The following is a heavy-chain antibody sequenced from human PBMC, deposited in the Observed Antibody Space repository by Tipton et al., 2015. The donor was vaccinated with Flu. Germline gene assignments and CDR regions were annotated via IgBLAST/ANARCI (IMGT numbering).Heavy chain of an antibody. CDR3: ARSDTQDARGRPPLAFDL. CDR1: GYSFTNYW. CDR2: IYPRDSDT. Sequence: QLVQSGAEVKKPGESLKISSRASGYSFTNYWIAWVRQMPGKGLEWMGNIYPRDSDTRYSPSFQGQFTISVDKSIYPAYLLWSSLKASDTAMYFCARSDTQDARGRPPLAFDLWGQGTMVTVSS. D-gene: IGHD5-18*01. V-gene: IGHV5-51*01. J-gene: IGHJ3*01.